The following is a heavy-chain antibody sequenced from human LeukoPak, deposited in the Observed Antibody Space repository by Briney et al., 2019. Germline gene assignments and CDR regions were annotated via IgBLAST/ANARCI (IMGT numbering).Heavy chain of an antibody. D-gene: IGHD2-2*01. CDR1: GGSISSGDYY. CDR2: IFNTGSP. V-gene: IGHV4-30-4*08. J-gene: IGHJ6*03. Sequence: PSETLSLTCTVSGGSISSGDYYWRWIRQTPERGLEWIGHIFNTGSPYYTPSLKSRVTISADTSKNQFSLKLSSVTAADTAVYYCARTLGYCSSTSCYGDYYYYMDVWGKGTTVAVAS. CDR3: ARTLGYCSSTSCYGDYYYYMDV.